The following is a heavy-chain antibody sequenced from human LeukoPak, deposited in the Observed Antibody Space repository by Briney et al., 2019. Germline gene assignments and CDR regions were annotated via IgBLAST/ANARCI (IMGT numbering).Heavy chain of an antibody. V-gene: IGHV3-7*01. D-gene: IGHD1-26*01. J-gene: IGHJ4*02. CDR2: IKQDGSEK. CDR3: ARDSYSGSYGYFDY. Sequence: PGGSLRLSCAASEFTVSSTYMSWVRQAPGKGLEWVANIKQDGSEKYYVDSVKGRFTISRDNAKNSLYLQMNSLRAEDTAVYYCARDSYSGSYGYFDYWGQGTLVTVSS. CDR1: EFTVSSTY.